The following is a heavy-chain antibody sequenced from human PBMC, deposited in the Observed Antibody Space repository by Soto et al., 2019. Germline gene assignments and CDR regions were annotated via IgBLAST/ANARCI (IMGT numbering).Heavy chain of an antibody. CDR2: IYHNGRT. Sequence: SETLSLTCTVSGASLSSTDYYWTWIRQLPGKGLEWIGFIYHNGRTDFNTPYNPSLKSRVSISVDTSKTQFSLKLSSVTAADTAVYYCARAMVVTQNWFDPWGQGTLVT. CDR1: GASLSSTDYY. D-gene: IGHD2-21*02. CDR3: ARAMVVTQNWFDP. V-gene: IGHV4-30-4*08. J-gene: IGHJ5*02.